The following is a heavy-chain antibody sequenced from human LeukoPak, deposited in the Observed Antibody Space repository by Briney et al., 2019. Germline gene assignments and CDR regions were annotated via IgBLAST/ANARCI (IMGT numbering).Heavy chain of an antibody. J-gene: IGHJ4*02. D-gene: IGHD2-2*01. Sequence: GASVKLSCKASGYTFTDYYMNWVRQAPGQGFEWMGWINPNDGDTNYAQKFQGRVTMTRDTSISTAHMEVSRLRSDDTAVYYCARANFLYCSSSTCLFDYWGQGTLVTVSS. CDR3: ARANFLYCSSSTCLFDY. V-gene: IGHV1-2*02. CDR2: INPNDGDT. CDR1: GYTFTDYY.